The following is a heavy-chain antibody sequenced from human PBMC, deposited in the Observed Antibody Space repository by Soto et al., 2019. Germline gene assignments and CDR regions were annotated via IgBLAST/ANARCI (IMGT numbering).Heavy chain of an antibody. CDR1: GFTFSHYT. V-gene: IGHV3-23*01. J-gene: IGHJ4*02. Sequence: QPVGSLRLSCVASGFTFSHYTLNWVRRAPGKGLEWVSTISDRPTGHTHYAESVRGRFTISRDDSRDTVFLQMDSLRAEDTAVYYCTTRMTAHFDYWGQGVLVTVSS. CDR2: ISDRPTGHT. D-gene: IGHD2-21*02. CDR3: TTRMTAHFDY.